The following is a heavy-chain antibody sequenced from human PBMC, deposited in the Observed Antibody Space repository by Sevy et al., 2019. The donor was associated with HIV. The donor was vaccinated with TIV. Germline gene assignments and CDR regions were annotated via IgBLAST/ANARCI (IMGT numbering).Heavy chain of an antibody. D-gene: IGHD3-22*01. Sequence: VSVKVSRKASGYIFTSYGISWVRQAPRQGLEWMGWINGHNGNTNYVQNLQGRVTMTTDTSTNTAYMELRSLRSDDTAVYYCARDGYDGSGYQRGLFDFWGQGTLVTVSS. CDR1: GYIFTSYG. J-gene: IGHJ4*02. V-gene: IGHV1-18*01. CDR3: ARDGYDGSGYQRGLFDF. CDR2: INGHNGNT.